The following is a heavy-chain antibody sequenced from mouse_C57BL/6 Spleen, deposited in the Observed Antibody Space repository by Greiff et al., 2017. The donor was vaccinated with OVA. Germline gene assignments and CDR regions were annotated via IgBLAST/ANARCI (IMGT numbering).Heavy chain of an antibody. CDR1: GYTFTSYW. CDR3: VEGTVVAPDAMDY. J-gene: IGHJ4*01. CDR2: IHPNSGST. D-gene: IGHD1-1*01. V-gene: IGHV1-64*01. Sequence: VQRVESGAELVKPGASVKLSCKASGYTFTSYWMHWVKQRPGQGLEWIGMIHPNSGSTNYNEKFKSKATLTVDKSSSTAYMQLSSLTSEDSAVYDCVEGTVVAPDAMDYWGQGTSVTVSS.